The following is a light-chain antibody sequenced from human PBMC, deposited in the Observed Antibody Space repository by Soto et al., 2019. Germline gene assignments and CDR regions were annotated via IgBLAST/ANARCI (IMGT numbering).Light chain of an antibody. CDR3: SSYTSSTTDV. CDR2: DVS. J-gene: IGLJ1*01. Sequence: QSALTQPASVSGSPGQSITISCTGTSSDVGGYNFVSWYQQYPGKAPKLMIYDVSNRPSGVSNRFSGSKSGNTASLTISRLQTEDEADYYCSSYTSSTTDVFGTGTKLTVL. CDR1: SSDVGGYNF. V-gene: IGLV2-14*01.